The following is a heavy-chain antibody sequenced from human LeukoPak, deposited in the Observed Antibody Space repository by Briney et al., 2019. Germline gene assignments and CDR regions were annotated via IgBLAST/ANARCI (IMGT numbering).Heavy chain of an antibody. D-gene: IGHD3-22*01. CDR2: IYHSGST. CDR3: ASSDPPDCYDSSGYYY. J-gene: IGHJ4*02. Sequence: PSETLSLTCTVSGYSISSGYYWGWIRQPPGKGLEWIGSIYHSGSTYYNPSLKSRVTISVDTSKNQFSLKLSSVTAADTAVYYCASSDPPDCYDSSGYYYWGQGTLVTVSS. CDR1: GYSISSGYY. V-gene: IGHV4-38-2*02.